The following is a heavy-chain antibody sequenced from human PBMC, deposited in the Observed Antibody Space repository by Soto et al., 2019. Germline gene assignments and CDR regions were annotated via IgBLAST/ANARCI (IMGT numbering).Heavy chain of an antibody. J-gene: IGHJ4*02. CDR3: ARQRGYGLLDY. D-gene: IGHD5-18*01. CDR2: FYYSGSA. V-gene: IGHV4-30-4*01. Sequence: PSETLSLTCTVSGGSISSGVYYWSWIRQPPGKGLEWIGYFYYSGSAYYSPSLKSRVTISLDTSKNQFSLMLSSVTAADMAVYYCARQRGYGLLDYWGQGILVTVSS. CDR1: GGSISSGVYY.